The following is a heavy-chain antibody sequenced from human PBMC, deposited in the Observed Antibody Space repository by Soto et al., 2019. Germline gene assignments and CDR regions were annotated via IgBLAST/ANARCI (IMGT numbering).Heavy chain of an antibody. CDR1: GYTFTSYG. D-gene: IGHD3-3*01. CDR2: ISAYNGNT. V-gene: IGHV1-18*01. CDR3: ASCSGVYDFWSGYEDDYVSYYGMDV. Sequence: ASVKVSCKASGYTFTSYGISWVRQAPGQGLEWMGWISAYNGNTNYAQKLQGRVTMTTDTSTSTAYMELRSLRSDDTAVYYCASCSGVYDFWSGYEDDYVSYYGMDVWGQGTTVTVSS. J-gene: IGHJ6*02.